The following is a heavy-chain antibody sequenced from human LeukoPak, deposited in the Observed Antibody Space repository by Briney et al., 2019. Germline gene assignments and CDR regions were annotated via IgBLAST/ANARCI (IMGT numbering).Heavy chain of an antibody. CDR1: GFTFSSYS. D-gene: IGHD1-14*01. Sequence: GGSLRLSCAAPGFTFSSYSMNWVRQAPGKGLEWVSSISSSSYIYYADSVKGRFTISRDNAKNSLYLQMNSLRAEDTAVYYCARDHSGAFDIWGQGTMVTVSS. J-gene: IGHJ3*02. CDR3: ARDHSGAFDI. V-gene: IGHV3-21*01. CDR2: ISSSSYI.